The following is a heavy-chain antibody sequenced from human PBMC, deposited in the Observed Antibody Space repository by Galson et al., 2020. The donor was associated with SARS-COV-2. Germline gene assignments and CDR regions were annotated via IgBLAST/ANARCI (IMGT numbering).Heavy chain of an antibody. CDR1: GGSISSGDYY. Sequence: SETLSLTCTVSGGSISSGDYYWSWIRQPPGKGLEWIGYIYYSGSTYYNPSLKSRVTISVDTSKNQFSLKLSSVTAADTAVYYCARVGYYYDSSGYFNWFDPWGQGTLVTVSS. CDR3: ARVGYYYDSSGYFNWFDP. CDR2: IYYSGST. D-gene: IGHD3-22*01. V-gene: IGHV4-30-4*01. J-gene: IGHJ5*02.